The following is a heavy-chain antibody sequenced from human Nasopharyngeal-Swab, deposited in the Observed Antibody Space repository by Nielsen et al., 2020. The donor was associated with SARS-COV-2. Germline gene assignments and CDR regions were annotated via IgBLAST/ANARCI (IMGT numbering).Heavy chain of an antibody. CDR1: GFTFSSYG. D-gene: IGHD2-2*02. V-gene: IGHV3-30*12. Sequence: GGSLRLSCAASGFTFSSYGMHWVRQAPGKGLEWVAVIAIDGSNYEQYADSVTGRFIISRDNSKDTLYLQMNSLRVEDTAVYYCVGWVQYHFDSWGQGTLVTVSS. J-gene: IGHJ4*02. CDR3: VGWVQYHFDS. CDR2: IAIDGSNYE.